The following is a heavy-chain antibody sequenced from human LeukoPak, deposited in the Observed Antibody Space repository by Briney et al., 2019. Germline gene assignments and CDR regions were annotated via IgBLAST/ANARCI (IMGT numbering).Heavy chain of an antibody. D-gene: IGHD1-26*01. CDR1: GYTFTSYY. J-gene: IGHJ4*02. CDR3: ARSLYSGSYYRFGY. CDR2: INPNSGGT. V-gene: IGHV1-2*02. Sequence: ASVKVSCKASGYTFTSYYMHWVRQAPGQGLEWMGWINPNSGGTDYAQKFQGRVTMTRDTSISTAYMELSSLRSDDTAVYYCARSLYSGSYYRFGYWGQGTLVTVSS.